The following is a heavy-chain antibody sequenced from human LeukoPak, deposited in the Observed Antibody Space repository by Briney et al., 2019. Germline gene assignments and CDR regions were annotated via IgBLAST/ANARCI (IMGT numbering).Heavy chain of an antibody. CDR3: ARDQSSSWHFFDY. J-gene: IGHJ4*02. D-gene: IGHD6-13*01. CDR1: GFTFSSYA. Sequence: GGSLRLSCAASGFTFSSYAMHWVRQAPGKGLEWVAVIWYDGGNKYYEDSMKGRFTIARDNPKNTLYLQMNSLRAEDTAVYYCARDQSSSWHFFDYWGQGTLVTVSS. V-gene: IGHV3-33*01. CDR2: IWYDGGNK.